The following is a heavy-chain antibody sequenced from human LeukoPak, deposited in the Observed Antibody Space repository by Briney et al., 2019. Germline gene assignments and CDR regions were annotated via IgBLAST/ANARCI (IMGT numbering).Heavy chain of an antibody. CDR1: GGSISSYY. CDR3: ARELYSSGYHDAFDI. V-gene: IGHV4-59*12. D-gene: IGHD3-22*01. J-gene: IGHJ3*02. CDR2: IYYSGST. Sequence: SETLSLTCTVSGGSISSYYWSWIRQPPGKGLEWIGYIYYSGSTNYNPSLKSRVTISVDTSKNQFSLKLSSVTAADTAVYYCARELYSSGYHDAFDIWGQGTMVTVSS.